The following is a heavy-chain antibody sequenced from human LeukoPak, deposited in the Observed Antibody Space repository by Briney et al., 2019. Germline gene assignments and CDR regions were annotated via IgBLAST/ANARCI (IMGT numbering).Heavy chain of an antibody. CDR1: GGSFSGYY. CDR3: ARESPKSGNYIGADAFDM. Sequence: SETLSLTCAVYGGSFSGYYWSWIRQPPGKGLEWIGEINHSGSTNYNPSLKSRVTISVDTSKNQFSVKLNSVTAADTAVYYCARESPKSGNYIGADAFDMWGQGTMVTVSS. D-gene: IGHD1-26*01. V-gene: IGHV4-34*01. CDR2: INHSGST. J-gene: IGHJ3*02.